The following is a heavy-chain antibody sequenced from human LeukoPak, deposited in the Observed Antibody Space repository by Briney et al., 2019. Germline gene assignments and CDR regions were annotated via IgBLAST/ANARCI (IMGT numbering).Heavy chain of an antibody. CDR3: AREYCSGGSCYRIDS. Sequence: GRSLRLSCAASGFTFSSWAMHWVRQAPGKGLEWVSSITSSSIYIYYADSVKGRFTISRDNAKNSLYLQMNSLRAEDTAVYYCAREYCSGGSCYRIDSWGQGTLVTVSS. CDR1: GFTFSSWA. J-gene: IGHJ4*02. D-gene: IGHD2-15*01. CDR2: ITSSSIYI. V-gene: IGHV3-21*01.